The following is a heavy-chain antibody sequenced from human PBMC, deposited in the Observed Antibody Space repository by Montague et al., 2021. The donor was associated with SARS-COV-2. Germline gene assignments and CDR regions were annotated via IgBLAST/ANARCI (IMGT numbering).Heavy chain of an antibody. D-gene: IGHD2-15*01. Sequence: SETLSLTSAVYGGSLSGYYWSWIRQPPGKGLEWIGEINHSGSTNYNPSLKSRVTISVDTSKNQFSLKLSSVTAADTAVYYCARARPSVVVVAATAFDIWGQGTMVTVSS. CDR3: ARARPSVVVVAATAFDI. CDR1: GGSLSGYY. CDR2: INHSGST. V-gene: IGHV4-34*01. J-gene: IGHJ3*02.